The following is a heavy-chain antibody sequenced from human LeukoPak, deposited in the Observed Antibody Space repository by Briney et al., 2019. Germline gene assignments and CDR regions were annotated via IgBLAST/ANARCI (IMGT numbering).Heavy chain of an antibody. Sequence: SETLSLTCTVSGGSISSYYWSWIRQPPGKGLEWIGYIYYSGSTNYNPSLKSRVTISVDTSKNQFSLKLSSVTAADTAVYYCARVSLGYSSGWYGLDYWGQGILVTVPS. J-gene: IGHJ4*02. CDR1: GGSISSYY. V-gene: IGHV4-59*01. CDR3: ARVSLGYSSGWYGLDY. D-gene: IGHD6-19*01. CDR2: IYYSGST.